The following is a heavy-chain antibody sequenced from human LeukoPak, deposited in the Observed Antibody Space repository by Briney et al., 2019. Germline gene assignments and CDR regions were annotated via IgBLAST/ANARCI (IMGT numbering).Heavy chain of an antibody. Sequence: SETLSLTCTVSGGSISSGDYYWSWIRQPPGKGLEWIGYIYYSGSTYYNPSLKSRVTISVDTSKNQFSLKLSSVTAADTAVYYCARGSTMVRGVMAFDPWGQGTLVTVSS. V-gene: IGHV4-30-4*01. CDR1: GGSISSGDYY. CDR2: IYYSGST. D-gene: IGHD3-10*01. J-gene: IGHJ5*02. CDR3: ARGSTMVRGVMAFDP.